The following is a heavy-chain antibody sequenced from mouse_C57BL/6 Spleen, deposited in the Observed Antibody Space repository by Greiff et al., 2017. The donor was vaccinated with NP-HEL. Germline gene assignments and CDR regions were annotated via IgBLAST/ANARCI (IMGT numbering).Heavy chain of an antibody. CDR3: TTDSSGSYYFDY. V-gene: IGHV1-55*01. D-gene: IGHD3-2*02. Sequence: QVQLQQPGAELVKPGASVKMSCKASGYTFTSYWITWVKQRPGQGLEWIGDIYPGSGSTNYNEKFKSKATLTVDTSSSTAYMQLSSLTSEDSAVYYCTTDSSGSYYFDYWGQGTTLTVSS. CDR2: IYPGSGST. CDR1: GYTFTSYW. J-gene: IGHJ2*01.